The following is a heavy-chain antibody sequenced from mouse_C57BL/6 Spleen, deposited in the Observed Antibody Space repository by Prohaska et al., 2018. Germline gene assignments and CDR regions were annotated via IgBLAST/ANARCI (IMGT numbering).Heavy chain of an antibody. D-gene: IGHD1-1*01. V-gene: IGHV1-26*01. J-gene: IGHJ4*01. CDR3: ARWITTVVGYYYAMDY. CDR2: INPNNGGT. Sequence: HGKSLEWIGDINPNNGGTSYNQKFKGKATLTVDKSSSTAYMELRSLTSEDSAVYYCARWITTVVGYYYAMDYWGQGTSVSVSS.